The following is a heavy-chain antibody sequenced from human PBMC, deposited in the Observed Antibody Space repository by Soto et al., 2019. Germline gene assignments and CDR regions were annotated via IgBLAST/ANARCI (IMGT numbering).Heavy chain of an antibody. CDR2: IYYSGST. CDR3: ARRRIFPNWFDP. CDR1: GGSISSSSYY. D-gene: IGHD3-3*01. V-gene: IGHV4-39*01. J-gene: IGHJ5*02. Sequence: QLQLQESGPGLVKPSETLSLTCTVSGGSISSSSYYWGWIRQPPGKGLEWIGSIYYSGSTYYNPSLQRRVTISVDTSKNQFSLKLSSVTAADTAVYYCARRRIFPNWFDPWGQGTLVTVSS.